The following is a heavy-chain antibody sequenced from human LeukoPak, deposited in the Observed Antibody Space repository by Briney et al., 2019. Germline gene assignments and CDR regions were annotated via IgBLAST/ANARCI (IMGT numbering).Heavy chain of an antibody. CDR1: GFTFSSYN. CDR2: ICGSSSYV. CDR3: ARPSCSSTSCLTPYHRYYDMDV. D-gene: IGHD2-2*01. J-gene: IGHJ6*02. Sequence: PGGSLRLSCAASGFTFSSYNMNWVRQAPGKGLEWVSSICGSSSYVFYADSVKGRFTISRDNAKNSLYLQMNSLRAEDTAVYYCARPSCSSTSCLTPYHRYYDMDVWGQGTTVTVSS. V-gene: IGHV3-21*01.